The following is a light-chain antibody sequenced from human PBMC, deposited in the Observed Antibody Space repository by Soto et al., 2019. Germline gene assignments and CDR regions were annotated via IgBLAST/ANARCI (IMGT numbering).Light chain of an antibody. J-gene: IGKJ4*01. CDR3: QQYYSTPLT. CDR2: WAS. CDR1: QSVLYSSNNKSY. V-gene: IGKV4-1*01. Sequence: DIVMTQSPDSLAVSLGERATINCKSSQSVLYSSNNKSYLAWFQQKPGQPPKLLIYWASNRESGVPDRFSGGGSGTDFTISISSLQAGDVAVYYCQQYYSTPLTFGGGTKVEIK.